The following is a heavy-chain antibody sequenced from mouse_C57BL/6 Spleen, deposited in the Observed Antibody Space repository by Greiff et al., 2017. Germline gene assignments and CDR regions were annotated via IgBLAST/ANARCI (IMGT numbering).Heavy chain of an antibody. Sequence: QVQLQQSGAELVRPGTSVKVSCKASGYAFTNYLIEWVKQRPGQGLEWIGVINPGSGGTNYNEKFKGKATLTADKSSSTAYMQLSSLTSEDSAVYFCARWRDGSDFDYWGQGTTLTVSS. CDR2: INPGSGGT. CDR1: GYAFTNYL. D-gene: IGHD2-3*01. V-gene: IGHV1-54*01. CDR3: ARWRDGSDFDY. J-gene: IGHJ2*01.